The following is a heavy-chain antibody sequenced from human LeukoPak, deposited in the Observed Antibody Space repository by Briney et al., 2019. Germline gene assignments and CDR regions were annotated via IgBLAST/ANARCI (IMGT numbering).Heavy chain of an antibody. V-gene: IGHV3-23*01. D-gene: IGHD3-9*01. J-gene: IGHJ4*02. CDR1: GFTFSSDA. Sequence: GGSLRLSCAASGFTFSSDAMSWVRQAPGKGLEWVSAISGSVGSTYYADSVKGGFTISRANSKHKLYLQMNSLRAEDTAVYYCAKGAPYYDILAGPDYWGQGTLVTVSS. CDR2: ISGSVGST. CDR3: AKGAPYYDILAGPDY.